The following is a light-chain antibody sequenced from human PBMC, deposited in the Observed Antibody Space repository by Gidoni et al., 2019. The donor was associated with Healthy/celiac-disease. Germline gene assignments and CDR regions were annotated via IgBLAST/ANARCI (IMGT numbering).Light chain of an antibody. Sequence: DIQMTQPPSSLSASVGDRVTITCRASQSISSYLIWYQQKPGKAPKLLIDAASSFQSGVPSWFSGSGSGTDFTLTISSLQHEDCATYYCQQSYSTPITFGQGTRLEIK. J-gene: IGKJ5*01. CDR1: QSISSY. CDR2: AAS. CDR3: QQSYSTPIT. V-gene: IGKV1-39*01.